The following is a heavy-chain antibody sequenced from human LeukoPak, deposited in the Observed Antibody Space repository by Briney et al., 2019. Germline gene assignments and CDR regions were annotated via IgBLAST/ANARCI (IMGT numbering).Heavy chain of an antibody. CDR1: GGSISSSSYY. CDR3: ARTRGWLFDY. CDR2: IYYSGGT. D-gene: IGHD5-12*01. V-gene: IGHV4-39*07. Sequence: SETLSLTCTVSGGSISSSSYYWGWIRQPPGKGLEWIGSIYYSGGTYYNPSLKSRVTISVDTSKNQFSLKLSSVTAADTAVYYCARTRGWLFDYWGQGTLVTVSS. J-gene: IGHJ4*02.